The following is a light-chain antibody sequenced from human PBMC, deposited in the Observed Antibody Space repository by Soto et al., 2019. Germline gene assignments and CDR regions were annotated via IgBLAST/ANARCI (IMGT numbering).Light chain of an antibody. V-gene: IGLV2-11*01. CDR2: DVT. Sequence: QSALTQPRSVSGSPGQSVTISCTGTSTDVGGYNYVSWYQHHPGKVPKLMIYDVTRRPSGVPDRFSGSKSGNTASLTISGLQAEDEADYYCFAFSCSYTSYVFGTGTKLTVL. J-gene: IGLJ1*01. CDR3: FAFSCSYTSYV. CDR1: STDVGGYNY.